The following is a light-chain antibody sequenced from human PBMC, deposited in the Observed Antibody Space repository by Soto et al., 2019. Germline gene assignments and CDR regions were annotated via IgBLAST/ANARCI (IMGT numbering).Light chain of an antibody. CDR2: DAS. J-gene: IGKJ2*02. Sequence: DIQMTQSPSPLSASVGDRVTITCQASQDIRNYLNWYEQKPRKAPKPLINDASNLETGVPSGFSGSGSGTDSTFTVTSSLQPEDIGTYSCQQYDNLPRGTFGQGTGLE. CDR1: QDIRNY. V-gene: IGKV1-33*01. CDR3: QQYDNLPRGT.